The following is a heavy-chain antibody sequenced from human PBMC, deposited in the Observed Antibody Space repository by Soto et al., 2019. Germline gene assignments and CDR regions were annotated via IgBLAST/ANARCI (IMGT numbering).Heavy chain of an antibody. J-gene: IGHJ4*02. V-gene: IGHV3-21*01. CDR3: VRDGLDYYDTERLYFDN. CDR2: IGSSSSYI. CDR1: GFTFSTYI. Sequence: EVQLVESGGGLVKPGGSLRLSCAASGFTFSTYIMNWVRQTPGKGLEWVSSIGSSSSYIYYADSVKGRFTISRDNANNSLYLQMNSLRAEDTATYYCVRDGLDYYDTERLYFDNWGQGTLVTVSS. D-gene: IGHD3-22*01.